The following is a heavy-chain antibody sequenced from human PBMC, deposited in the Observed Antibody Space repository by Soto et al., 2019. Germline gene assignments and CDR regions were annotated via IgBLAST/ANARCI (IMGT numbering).Heavy chain of an antibody. D-gene: IGHD3-3*01. V-gene: IGHV1-2*02. Sequence: GASVKVSCKASGYTFTGYYMHWVRKAPGQGLEWMGWINPNSGGTNYAQKFQGRVTMTRDTSISTAYMELSRLRSDDTAVYYCARTSIWSGYPYYYGMDVWGQGTTVTVSS. CDR2: INPNSGGT. CDR3: ARTSIWSGYPYYYGMDV. CDR1: GYTFTGYY. J-gene: IGHJ6*02.